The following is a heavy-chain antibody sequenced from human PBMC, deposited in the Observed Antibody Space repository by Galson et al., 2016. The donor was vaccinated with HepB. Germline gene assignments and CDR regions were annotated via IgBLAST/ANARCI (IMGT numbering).Heavy chain of an antibody. CDR3: VREGRGPLMRRHFDS. CDR2: ISGDGGPK. V-gene: IGHV3-30*03. CDR1: GFDLSRAD. Sequence: SLRLSCAVSGFDLSRADMHWVRQTPTKGLEWLTFISGDGGPKSYAESVRGRFSISKDISRNTVSLQMNSLRVDDTALYYCVREGRGPLMRRHFDSWGQGTLVSVSS. D-gene: IGHD3-10*01. J-gene: IGHJ4*02.